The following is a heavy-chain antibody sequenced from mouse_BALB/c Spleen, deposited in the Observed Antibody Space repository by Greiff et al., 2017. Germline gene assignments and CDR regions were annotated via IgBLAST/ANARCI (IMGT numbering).Heavy chain of an antibody. CDR1: GYTFTSYY. J-gene: IGHJ4*01. D-gene: IGHD2-1*01. CDR3: TRSGGNVYYYAMDY. Sequence: QDQLQQPGAELVKPGASVKLSCKASGYTFTSYYMYWVKQRPGQGLEWIGGINPSNGGTNFNEKFKSKATLTVDKSSSTAYMQLSSLTSEDSAVYYCTRSGGNVYYYAMDYWGQGTSVTVSS. V-gene: IGHV1S81*02. CDR2: INPSNGGT.